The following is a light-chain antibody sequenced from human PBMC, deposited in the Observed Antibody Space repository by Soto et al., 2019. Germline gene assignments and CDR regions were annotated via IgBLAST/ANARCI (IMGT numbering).Light chain of an antibody. CDR1: QSVSSN. CDR2: DAS. J-gene: IGKJ1*01. CDR3: KQYNNWPPWT. V-gene: IGKV3-15*01. Sequence: EIVMTQSPATLSVSPGERATLSCRASQSVSSNLAWYQQKPGQAPRLLIYDASTRATGIPARFSGSGSGTEFTLTISSLQAEDFAVYYCKQYNNWPPWTFGQGTKVDIK.